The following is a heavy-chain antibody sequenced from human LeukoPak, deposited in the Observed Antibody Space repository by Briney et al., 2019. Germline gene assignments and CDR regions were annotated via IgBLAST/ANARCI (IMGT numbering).Heavy chain of an antibody. CDR3: ARDRPQWLVLSEAFDI. J-gene: IGHJ3*02. Sequence: ASVKVSCKASGYTFTSYAMHWVRQAPGQRLEWMGWINAGNGNTKYSQKFQGRVTITRDTSASTAYMELRSLRSDDTAVYYCARDRPQWLVLSEAFDIWGQGTMVTVSS. CDR2: INAGNGNT. D-gene: IGHD6-19*01. CDR1: GYTFTSYA. V-gene: IGHV1-3*01.